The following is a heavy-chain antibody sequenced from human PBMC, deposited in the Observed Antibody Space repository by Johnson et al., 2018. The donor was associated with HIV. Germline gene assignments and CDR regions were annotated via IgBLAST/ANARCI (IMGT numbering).Heavy chain of an antibody. CDR2: INWNGGST. J-gene: IGHJ3*02. Sequence: EMQLVESGGGVVRPGGSLRLSCAASGFTFDDYAMSWVRQAPGKGLEWVSGINWNGGSTGYADSVKGRFTISRDDSENTAYLQTNSLRAEDSAVYYCAKWKYCSGDNCYSEFGVFDDAFDIWGQGTMVTVSS. D-gene: IGHD2-15*01. V-gene: IGHV3-20*04. CDR3: AKWKYCSGDNCYSEFGVFDDAFDI. CDR1: GFTFDDYA.